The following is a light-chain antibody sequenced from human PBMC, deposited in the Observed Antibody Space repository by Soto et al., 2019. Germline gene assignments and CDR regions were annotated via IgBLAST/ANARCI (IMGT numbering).Light chain of an antibody. V-gene: IGKV1-5*01. CDR2: DAS. Sequence: DIQMTQSPSTLSASVGDRVTMTCRASQSIHSSLAWYHQRPGRAPKLLIYDASSLESGVPSRFGGSGSGAEFTLTITSLQPEDFGTYYCQQYSSFSWTFGQGTKVDFK. J-gene: IGKJ1*01. CDR3: QQYSSFSWT. CDR1: QSIHSS.